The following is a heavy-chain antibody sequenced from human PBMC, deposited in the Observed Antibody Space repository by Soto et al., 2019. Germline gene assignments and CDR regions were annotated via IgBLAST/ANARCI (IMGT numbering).Heavy chain of an antibody. CDR1: GFTVSSNY. D-gene: IGHD3-22*01. Sequence: PGGSLRLSCAASGFTVSSNYMSWVRQAPGKGLEWVSVIYSGGSTYYADSVKGRFTISRDNSKNTLYLQMNSLRAEDTAVYYCEVHYYDSRPPVNFDYWGQGTLVTVSS. CDR2: IYSGGST. J-gene: IGHJ4*02. V-gene: IGHV3-53*01. CDR3: EVHYYDSRPPVNFDY.